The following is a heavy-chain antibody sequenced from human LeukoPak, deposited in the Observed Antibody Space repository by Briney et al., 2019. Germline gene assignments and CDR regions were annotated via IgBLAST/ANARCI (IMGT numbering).Heavy chain of an antibody. Sequence: PSETLSLTCTVSGGSVSGYYWSWIRQHPGKGLEWIGYIFYSGSTYYNPSLKSRVTISVDTSKNQFSLKLSSVTAADTAVYYYAVLRVAATRYYFDYWGQGTLVTVSS. D-gene: IGHD2-15*01. J-gene: IGHJ4*02. CDR1: GGSVSGYY. CDR2: IFYSGST. V-gene: IGHV4-59*06. CDR3: AVLRVAATRYYFDY.